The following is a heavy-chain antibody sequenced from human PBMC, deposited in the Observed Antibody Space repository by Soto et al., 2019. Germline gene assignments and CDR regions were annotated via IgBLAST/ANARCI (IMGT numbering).Heavy chain of an antibody. J-gene: IGHJ6*02. CDR1: GGSISGYY. CDR2: MYNTGST. D-gene: IGHD2-21*02. V-gene: IGHV4-59*01. Sequence: PSETLSLTCTVSGGSISGYYWSWIRQPPGKGLEWTGYMYNTGSTVYNPSLKSRVTISVDTSKNQFSLKLHSVTAADTAVYYCARDLWGYCGTDCYPLDVWGQGTTVT. CDR3: ARDLWGYCGTDCYPLDV.